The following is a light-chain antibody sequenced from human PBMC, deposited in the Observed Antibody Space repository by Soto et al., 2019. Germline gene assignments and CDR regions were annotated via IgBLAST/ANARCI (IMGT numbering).Light chain of an antibody. CDR1: SSDVGSYNL. CDR2: EVN. CDR3: CSYVGSSTWV. Sequence: QSALTQPASVFGSPGQSITISCTGTSSDVGSYNLVSWYQQHPGKAPKFMIYEVNKRPSGVSNRFSGSKSGNTASLTISGLQAEDEADYYCCSYVGSSTWVFGGGTKLTVL. J-gene: IGLJ2*01. V-gene: IGLV2-23*02.